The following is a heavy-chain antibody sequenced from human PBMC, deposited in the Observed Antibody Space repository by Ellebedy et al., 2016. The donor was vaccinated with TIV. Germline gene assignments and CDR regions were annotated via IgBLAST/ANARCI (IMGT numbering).Heavy chain of an antibody. V-gene: IGHV3-23*01. CDR1: GFTFRSYA. CDR3: VKGGPVTPDAFYI. D-gene: IGHD2-21*02. Sequence: GESLKISXAASGFTFRSYAMSWVRQAPGKGLEWVSVITGSGGITYYADAVKGRFTISRDNSKNTLYLQMNSLRAEDTAVYYCVKGGPVTPDAFYIWGQGTMVTVSS. J-gene: IGHJ3*02. CDR2: ITGSGGIT.